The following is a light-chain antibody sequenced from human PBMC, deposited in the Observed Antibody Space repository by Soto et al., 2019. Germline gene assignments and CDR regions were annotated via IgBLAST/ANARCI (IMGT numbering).Light chain of an antibody. J-gene: IGLJ2*01. CDR3: SSYTTSSTVI. V-gene: IGLV2-14*03. CDR2: DVS. CDR1: SSDVGGYNY. Sequence: QSALTQPASVSGSPGQSITISCTGTSSDVGGYNYVSWYQHHPGKAPKLMIYDVSKRPSGVPDRFSGSKSGNTASLTISGLQAEDEAEYYCSSYTTSSTVIFGGGTKLTVL.